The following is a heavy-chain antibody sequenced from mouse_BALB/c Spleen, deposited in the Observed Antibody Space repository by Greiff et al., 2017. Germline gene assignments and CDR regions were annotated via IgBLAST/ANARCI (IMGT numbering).Heavy chain of an antibody. CDR3: ARDREYYGSSYYYAMDY. V-gene: IGHV7-3*02. CDR2: IRNKANGYTT. CDR1: GFTFTDYY. D-gene: IGHD1-1*01. J-gene: IGHJ4*01. Sequence: EVKLMESGGGLVQPGGSLRLSCATSGFTFTDYYMSWVRQPPGKALEWLGFIRNKANGYTTEYSASVKGRFTISRDNSQSILYLQMNTLRAEDSATYYCARDREYYGSSYYYAMDYWGQGTSVTVSS.